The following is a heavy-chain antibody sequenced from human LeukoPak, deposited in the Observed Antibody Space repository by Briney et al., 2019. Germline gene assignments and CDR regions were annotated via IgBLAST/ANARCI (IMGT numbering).Heavy chain of an antibody. CDR3: VKLPYAGDWFDP. J-gene: IGHJ5*02. Sequence: GGSLRLSCSASGFTFSSYAMHWVRQAPGKGLEYVSAISSNGGSTYYADSVKVRFTISRDNSKNTLYLQMSSLRAEDTAVYYCVKLPYAGDWFDPWGQGTLVTVSS. CDR2: ISSNGGST. CDR1: GFTFSSYA. V-gene: IGHV3-64D*06. D-gene: IGHD1-26*01.